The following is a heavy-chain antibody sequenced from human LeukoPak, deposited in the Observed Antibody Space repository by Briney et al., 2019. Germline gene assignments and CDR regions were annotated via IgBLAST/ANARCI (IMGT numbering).Heavy chain of an antibody. CDR2: ISGSGDIT. Sequence: GGTLRLSCAASGFRFTSYGMSWVRQAPGKGLEWVSAISGSGDITYYADSVKGRFTISRDNSKNTLYLQMNSLRAEDTAVYYCAKRYGSGSDYYYYYMDVWGKGTTVTISS. CDR1: GFRFTSYG. V-gene: IGHV3-23*01. D-gene: IGHD3-10*01. J-gene: IGHJ6*03. CDR3: AKRYGSGSDYYYYYMDV.